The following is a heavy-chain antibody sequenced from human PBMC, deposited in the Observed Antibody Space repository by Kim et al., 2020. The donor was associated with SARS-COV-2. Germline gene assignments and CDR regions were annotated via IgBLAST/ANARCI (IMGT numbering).Heavy chain of an antibody. V-gene: IGHV3-48*02. D-gene: IGHD3-16*01. CDR1: GFTFSAYD. CDR2: ITKNSTTI. Sequence: GGSLRLSCATSGFTFSAYDMNWVRQAPGKGLEWVSFITKNSTTIYYADSVEGRFTISRDNAKNSLFLQMNSLRDEDTALYYCVRDRMGGAFDMWGQGTMVTVSS. CDR3: VRDRMGGAFDM. J-gene: IGHJ3*02.